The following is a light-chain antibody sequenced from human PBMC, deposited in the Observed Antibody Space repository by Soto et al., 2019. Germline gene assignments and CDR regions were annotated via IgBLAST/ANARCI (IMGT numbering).Light chain of an antibody. V-gene: IGLV2-23*02. CDR3: CSYAGSSTPVV. J-gene: IGLJ2*01. Sequence: QSALTQPASVSGSPGQSITISCTGTSSDVGRYNLVSWYQQHPGKAPKLMIYEVSTRPSGVSNRSSGSKSGNTASLTSSGLQAEDEAVYYCCSYAGSSTPVVFGGGTQVNVL. CDR1: SSDVGRYNL. CDR2: EVS.